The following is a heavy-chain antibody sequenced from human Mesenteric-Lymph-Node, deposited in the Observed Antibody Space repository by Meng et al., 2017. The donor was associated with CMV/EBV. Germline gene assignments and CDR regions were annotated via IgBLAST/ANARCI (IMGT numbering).Heavy chain of an antibody. Sequence: SETLSLTCTVSGGSINSGDYFWNWIRQPPGKGLEWIGYIYYSGSTYYNPSLKSRVTISVDTSKNQFSLKLSSVTAADTAVYYCARWAVGATLVYYGMDVWGQGTTVTVSS. CDR1: GGSINSGDYF. CDR2: IYYSGST. V-gene: IGHV4-30-4*08. J-gene: IGHJ6*02. CDR3: ARWAVGATLVYYGMDV. D-gene: IGHD1-26*01.